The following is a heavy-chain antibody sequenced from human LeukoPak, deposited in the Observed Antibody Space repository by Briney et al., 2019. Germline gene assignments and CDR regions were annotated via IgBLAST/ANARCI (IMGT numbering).Heavy chain of an antibody. CDR3: ARDGYGGNPDY. V-gene: IGHV4-61*02. J-gene: IGHJ4*02. CDR1: GGSISSGSYY. CDR2: IYTSGST. D-gene: IGHD4/OR15-4a*01. Sequence: PSETLSLTCTVSGGSISSGSYYWSWIRQPAGKGLEWMGRIYTSGSTNYNPSLKSRVTISVDTSKNQFSLKLSSVTAADTAVYYCARDGYGGNPDYWGQGTLVTVSS.